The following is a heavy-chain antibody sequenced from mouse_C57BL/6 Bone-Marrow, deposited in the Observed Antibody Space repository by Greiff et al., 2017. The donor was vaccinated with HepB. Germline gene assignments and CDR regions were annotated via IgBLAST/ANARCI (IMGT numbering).Heavy chain of an antibody. V-gene: IGHV14-4*01. Sequence: LVESGAELVRPGASVKLSCTASGFNIKDDYMHWVKQRPEQGLEWIGWIDPENGDTEYASKFQGKATITADTSSNTAYLQLSSLTSEDTAVYYCTGYYGSSCYWYFDVWGTGTTVTVSS. D-gene: IGHD1-1*01. CDR3: TGYYGSSCYWYFDV. CDR2: IDPENGDT. CDR1: GFNIKDDY. J-gene: IGHJ1*03.